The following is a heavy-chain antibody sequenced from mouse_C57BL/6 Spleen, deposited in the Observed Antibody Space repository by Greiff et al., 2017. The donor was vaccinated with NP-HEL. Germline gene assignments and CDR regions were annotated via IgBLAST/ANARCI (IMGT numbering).Heavy chain of an antibody. CDR3: APEAYLGPLFAY. V-gene: IGHV1-39*01. CDR2: INPNYGTT. D-gene: IGHD3-2*02. Sequence: EVKLQQSGPELVKPGASVKISCKASGYSFTDYNMNWVKQSNGKSLEWIGVINPNYGTTSYNQKFKGKATLTVDKSSSTAYMQLNSLTSEDSAVYYCAPEAYLGPLFAYWGQGTLVTVSA. CDR1: GYSFTDYN. J-gene: IGHJ3*01.